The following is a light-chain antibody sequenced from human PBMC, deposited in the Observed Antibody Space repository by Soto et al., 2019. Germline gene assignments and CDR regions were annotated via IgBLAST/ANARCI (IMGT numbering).Light chain of an antibody. CDR3: QEYYTTPWT. J-gene: IGKJ1*01. CDR2: WAS. CDR1: QNVLYSSNNKNY. Sequence: DIVLTQSPDSLAVSLGGRATINCKSSQNVLYSSNNKNYLAWYQQKPGQSPKLLIYWASTRESGVPDRFSGSGSGTDFTLTISSLQAEDVAVYYCQEYYTTPWTFGQGTRVEIK. V-gene: IGKV4-1*01.